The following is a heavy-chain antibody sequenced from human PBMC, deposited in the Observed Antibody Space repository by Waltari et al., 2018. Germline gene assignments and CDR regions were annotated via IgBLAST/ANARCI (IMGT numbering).Heavy chain of an antibody. CDR3: ATWRENALDV. CDR1: GYTFTGYF. Sequence: QVQLVQSGAEMKKRGASVKVSCGASGYTFTGYFLHWVGQGPGQGLAWMGRTNPNSGGTNYAQKFQGRVTLTRDKSINTAYMDLSRLTSDDTGMYYCATWRENALDVWGQGTMVTVST. D-gene: IGHD1-1*01. V-gene: IGHV1-2*05. J-gene: IGHJ3*01. CDR2: TNPNSGGT.